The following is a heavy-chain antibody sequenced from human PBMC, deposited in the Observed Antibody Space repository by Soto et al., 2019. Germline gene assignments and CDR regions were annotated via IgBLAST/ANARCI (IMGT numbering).Heavy chain of an antibody. J-gene: IGHJ6*03. CDR3: ARGSGYPIYYYYYYCMDV. D-gene: IGHD3-22*01. CDR2: INHSGST. CDR1: GGSFSGYY. Sequence: SETLSLTCAVYGGSFSGYYWSWIRQPPGKGLEWIGEINHSGSTNYNPSLKSRVTISVDTSKNQFSLKLSSVTAADTAVYYCARGSGYPIYYYYYYCMDVWGKGTTVTVSS. V-gene: IGHV4-34*01.